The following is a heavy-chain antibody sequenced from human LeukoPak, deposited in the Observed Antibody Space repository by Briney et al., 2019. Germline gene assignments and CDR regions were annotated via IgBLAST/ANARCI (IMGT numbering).Heavy chain of an antibody. V-gene: IGHV4-30-4*02. CDR3: ARVTYYYDRHFDY. J-gene: IGHJ4*02. Sequence: SETLSLTCTVSGGSISSGDYYWSWIRQPPGKGLEWIGYIYYSGSTYYNPSLKCRVTISVDTSKNQFSLKLSSVTAADTAVYYCARVTYYYDRHFDYWGQGTLVTVSS. D-gene: IGHD3-22*01. CDR2: IYYSGST. CDR1: GGSISSGDYY.